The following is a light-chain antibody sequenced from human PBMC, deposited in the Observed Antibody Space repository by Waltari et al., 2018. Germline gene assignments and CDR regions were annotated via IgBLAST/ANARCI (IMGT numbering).Light chain of an antibody. CDR1: QSVLFSANKENY. Sequence: DIVMTQSPDSLAVSLRERATSNCKSSQSVLFSANKENYLAWYQQKPGQPPKLLIYWASTRESGVPDRFSGSGSGTDFTLTISSLQAEDVAVYYCQQYYSIPRSFGQGTKLEIK. CDR2: WAS. V-gene: IGKV4-1*01. J-gene: IGKJ2*03. CDR3: QQYYSIPRS.